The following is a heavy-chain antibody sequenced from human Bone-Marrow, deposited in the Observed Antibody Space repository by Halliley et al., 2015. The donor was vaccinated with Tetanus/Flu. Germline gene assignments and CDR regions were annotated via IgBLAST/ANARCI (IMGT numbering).Heavy chain of an antibody. CDR2: GSP. J-gene: IGHJ6*02. V-gene: IGHV4-59*01. CDR3: ARDHLFYDSNAYYSHYYGLDV. D-gene: IGHD3-22*01. Sequence: GSPNYNPSLKSRVTISVDPSKNQFSVKLSSVTAADTAVYYCARDHLFYDSNAYYSHYYGLDVWGQGITVTVSS.